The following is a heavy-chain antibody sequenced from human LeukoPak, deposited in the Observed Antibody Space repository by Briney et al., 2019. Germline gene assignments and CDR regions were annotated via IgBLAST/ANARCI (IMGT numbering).Heavy chain of an antibody. Sequence: PGGSLRLSCAASGFTFSDYNMNWVRQAPGKGLEWVSSISSSSNYIYYADSVKGRFTISRDNAKNSLYVQVNSLRAEDTAVYYCARGYRSSTSCYFDSWGLGTLVTVSS. CDR2: ISSSSNYI. CDR1: GFTFSDYN. D-gene: IGHD2-2*01. J-gene: IGHJ4*02. CDR3: ARGYRSSTSCYFDS. V-gene: IGHV3-21*01.